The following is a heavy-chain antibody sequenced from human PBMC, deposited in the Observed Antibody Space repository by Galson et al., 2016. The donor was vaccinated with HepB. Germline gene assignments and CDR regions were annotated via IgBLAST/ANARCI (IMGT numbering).Heavy chain of an antibody. Sequence: SLRLSCAASGFTFSSYAMTWVRQAPGKGLEWVSVITSGGSTYYAASVKGRFTISRDNSKNTLYVQMNNLGAEDTAMYYCARDRAGSGSNRRFDYWGQGTLVTVSS. V-gene: IGHV3-23*01. J-gene: IGHJ4*02. D-gene: IGHD1-26*01. CDR2: ITSGGST. CDR1: GFTFSSYA. CDR3: ARDRAGSGSNRRFDY.